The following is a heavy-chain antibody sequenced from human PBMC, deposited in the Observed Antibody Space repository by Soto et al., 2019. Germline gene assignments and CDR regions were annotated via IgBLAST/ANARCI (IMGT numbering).Heavy chain of an antibody. CDR2: IYYSGST. CDR1: GGSISSGGYY. V-gene: IGHV4-31*03. CDR3: ARTPNYYDSSGDYPLYFDY. J-gene: IGHJ4*02. Sequence: PSETLSLTCTVSGGSISSGGYYWSWIRQHPGKGLEWIGYIYYSGSTYYNPSLKSRVTISVDTSKNQFSLKLSSVTAADTAVYYCARTPNYYDSSGDYPLYFDYWWQGTLVTVSS. D-gene: IGHD3-22*01.